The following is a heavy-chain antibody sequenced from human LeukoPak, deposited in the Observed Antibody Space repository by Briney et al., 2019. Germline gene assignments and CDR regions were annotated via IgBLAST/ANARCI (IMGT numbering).Heavy chain of an antibody. J-gene: IGHJ6*04. V-gene: IGHV3-15*01. CDR1: GFTFSNAW. CDR2: IKSKIDGGTT. Sequence: GGSLRLSCGASGFTFSNAWMSWVRQAPGKGLEWVGRIKSKIDGGTTDSAAPVEGRFTISRDNAKNSLYLQMNSLRAEDTAVYYCAELGITMIGGVWGKGTTVTISS. D-gene: IGHD3-10*02. CDR3: AELGITMIGGV.